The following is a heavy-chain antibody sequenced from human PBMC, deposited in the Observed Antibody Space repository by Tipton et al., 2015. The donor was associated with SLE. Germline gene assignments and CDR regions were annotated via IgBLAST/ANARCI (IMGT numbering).Heavy chain of an antibody. V-gene: IGHV5-51*03. J-gene: IGHJ3*02. Sequence: QLVQSGAEVKKPGESLKISCKGSGYSFTSYWIGWVRQMPGKGLEWMGIIYPGDSDTRYSPSFQGQVTISADKSISTAYLQWSSLKASDTAMYYCARKDNDILTGYRPGDAFDIWGQGTMVTVSS. D-gene: IGHD3-9*01. CDR2: IYPGDSDT. CDR3: ARKDNDILTGYRPGDAFDI. CDR1: GYSFTSYW.